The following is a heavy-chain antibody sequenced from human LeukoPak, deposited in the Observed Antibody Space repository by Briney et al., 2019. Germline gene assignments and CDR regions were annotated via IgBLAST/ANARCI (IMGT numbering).Heavy chain of an antibody. CDR2: VNPNSGNT. Sequence: ASVKVSCKASGYTFTSYDINWVRQATGQGLEWTGWVNPNSGNTGYAQKFQGRVTFTRDTSISTAYMELSSLRSEDTAVYYCARRCSSTSCPQGSAFDIWGQGTMVTVSS. D-gene: IGHD2-2*01. CDR1: GYTFTSYD. V-gene: IGHV1-8*03. J-gene: IGHJ3*02. CDR3: ARRCSSTSCPQGSAFDI.